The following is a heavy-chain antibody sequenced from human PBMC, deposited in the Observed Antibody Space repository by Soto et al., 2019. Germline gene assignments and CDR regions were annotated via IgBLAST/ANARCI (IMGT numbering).Heavy chain of an antibody. D-gene: IGHD3-9*01. CDR1: GYTFTSYA. J-gene: IGHJ4*02. CDR2: INAGNGNT. CDR3: ARDGYDILTGYYND. Sequence: ASVKVSCKASGYTFTSYAIHWVRQAPGQRLEWMGWINAGNGNTKYSQKFQGRVTITRDTSASTAYMELSSLRSEDTAVYYCARDGYDILTGYYNDWGQGTLVTVSS. V-gene: IGHV1-3*01.